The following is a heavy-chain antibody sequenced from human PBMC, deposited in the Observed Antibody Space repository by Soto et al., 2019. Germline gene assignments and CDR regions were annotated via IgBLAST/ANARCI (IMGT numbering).Heavy chain of an antibody. V-gene: IGHV3-23*01. CDR2: ISGGGSAT. J-gene: IGHJ4*02. D-gene: IGHD5-12*01. Sequence: EVPLLESGGGLVQPGGSLRLSCAASGFTFSSCGMTWVRQATGKGLEWVSGISGGGSATHYADPVKGRFTISRDNSRNPLYLQMTSRRAEDTAVYYCAKDDQEWRRLGPAWSGSDYWCQGTLVSVAS. CDR1: GFTFSSCG. CDR3: AKDDQEWRRLGPAWSGSDY.